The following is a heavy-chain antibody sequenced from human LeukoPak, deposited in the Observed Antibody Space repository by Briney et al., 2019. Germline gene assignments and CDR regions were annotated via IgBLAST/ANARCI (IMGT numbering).Heavy chain of an antibody. Sequence: GGSLRLSCAASGFTFSNYWMSWVRQTPGKGLEWVANIKEDGSDKYYVDSLKGRFTISRDNAKNSLYLQMNSLRAEDTAVYYRAKDRTRHAYWGQGTLVTVSS. CDR2: IKEDGSDK. D-gene: IGHD3-3*01. CDR1: GFTFSNYW. CDR3: AKDRTRHAY. J-gene: IGHJ4*02. V-gene: IGHV3-7*03.